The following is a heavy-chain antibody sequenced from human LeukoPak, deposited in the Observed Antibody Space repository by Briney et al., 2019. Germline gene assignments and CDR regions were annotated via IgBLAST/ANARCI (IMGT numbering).Heavy chain of an antibody. CDR1: GFTFSSYE. D-gene: IGHD2-2*01. Sequence: GGSLRLSCAASGFTFSSYEMNWVRQAPGKGLEWVSAISGSGGSTYYADSVKGRFTISRDNSKNTLYLQMNSLRAEDTAVYYCAKSGEVEYQLPEPFDPWGQGTLVTVSS. CDR3: AKSGEVEYQLPEPFDP. V-gene: IGHV3-23*01. J-gene: IGHJ5*02. CDR2: ISGSGGST.